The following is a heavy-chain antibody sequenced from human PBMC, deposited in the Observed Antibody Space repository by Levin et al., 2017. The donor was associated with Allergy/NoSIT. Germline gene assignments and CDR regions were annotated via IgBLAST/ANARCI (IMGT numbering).Heavy chain of an antibody. Sequence: PSETLSLTCTVSGGSISSYYWSWIRQPPGKGLEWIGYIYYSGSTNYNPSLKSRVTISVDTSKNQFSLKLSSVTAADTAVYYCARVAYSSSWYEVWYFDYWGQGTLVTVSS. CDR3: ARVAYSSSWYEVWYFDY. D-gene: IGHD6-13*01. CDR2: IYYSGST. CDR1: GGSISSYY. J-gene: IGHJ4*02. V-gene: IGHV4-59*01.